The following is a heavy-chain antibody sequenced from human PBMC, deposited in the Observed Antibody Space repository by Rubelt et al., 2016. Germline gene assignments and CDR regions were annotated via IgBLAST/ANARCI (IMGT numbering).Heavy chain of an antibody. D-gene: IGHD3-10*01. CDR2: FDPEDGET. CDR3: ATVQQNWFAMVRGVVNDY. V-gene: IGHV1-24*01. CDR1: GYTLTELS. J-gene: IGHJ4*02. Sequence: QVQLVQSGAEVKKPGASVKVSCKVSGYTLTELSMHWVRQAPGKGLEWMGGFDPEDGETIYAQKFQGSVTMTEDTSTDTAYMELSSLRSEDTAVYYCATVQQNWFAMVRGVVNDYWGQGTLVTVSS.